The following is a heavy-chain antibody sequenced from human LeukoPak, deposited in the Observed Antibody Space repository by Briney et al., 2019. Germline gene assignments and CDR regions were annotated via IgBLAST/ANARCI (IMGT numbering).Heavy chain of an antibody. D-gene: IGHD2-15*01. J-gene: IGHJ3*02. CDR1: GFTFSGYS. V-gene: IGHV3-21*01. Sequence: PGGSLRLSCVASGFTFSGYSMNWVRQAPGKGLEWVSSISSGSTYIYYADSVQGRFTISRDNAKNSLYLQMNSLRAEDTAVYYCASPYCSGGSCYTAFDIWGQGTMVTVSS. CDR2: ISSGSTYI. CDR3: ASPYCSGGSCYTAFDI.